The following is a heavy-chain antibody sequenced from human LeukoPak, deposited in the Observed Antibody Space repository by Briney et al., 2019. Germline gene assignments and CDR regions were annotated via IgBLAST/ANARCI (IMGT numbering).Heavy chain of an antibody. CDR3: ARVKDIAAAGTGGYYYYYGMDV. CDR1: GYTFTSYA. J-gene: IGHJ6*02. D-gene: IGHD6-13*01. CDR2: INTNTGNP. V-gene: IGHV7-4-1*02. Sequence: ASVKVSCKASGYTFTSYAMNWVRQAPGQGLEWMGWINTNTGNPTYAQGFTGRFVFSLDTSVSTAYLQISSLKAEDTAVYYCARVKDIAAAGTGGYYYYYGMDVWGQGTTVTVPS.